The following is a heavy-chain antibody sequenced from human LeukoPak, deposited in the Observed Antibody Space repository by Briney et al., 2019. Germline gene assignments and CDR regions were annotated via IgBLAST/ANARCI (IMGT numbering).Heavy chain of an antibody. Sequence: SETLSHTRTVSCGSISSSIHFGGWTRHPRGGGLEWIGSIFYWGSTYYNPSLKTRDPISVDTPKTQFSVKLSSVTAADTAVYYCASSYCSSWFLVYFDYWGQGTLVIVSS. CDR1: CGSISSSIHF. CDR3: ASSYCSSWFLVYFDY. CDR2: IFYWGST. J-gene: IGHJ4*02. V-gene: IGHV4-39*01. D-gene: IGHD6-13*01.